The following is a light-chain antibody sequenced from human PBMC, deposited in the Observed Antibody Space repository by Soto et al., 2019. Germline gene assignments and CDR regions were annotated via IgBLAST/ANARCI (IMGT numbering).Light chain of an antibody. J-gene: IGKJ3*01. Sequence: EIVMTQSPATLSVSPGERATLSCRASQSVSSNLAWYQQKPGQAPRLLIYGASTRATGITARFSGSGSGTEFTLTISRLQSEDFAVYYCHQYNRWPFTFGPGTRVDI. V-gene: IGKV3-15*01. CDR2: GAS. CDR1: QSVSSN. CDR3: HQYNRWPFT.